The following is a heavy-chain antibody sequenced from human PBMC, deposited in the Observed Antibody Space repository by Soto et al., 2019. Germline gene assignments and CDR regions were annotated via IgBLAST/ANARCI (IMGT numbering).Heavy chain of an antibody. Sequence: EVQLVESGGGLVQPGESLRLSCVASGFTFRNNWMHWARQAPGKGLVWVAHINNDGSRAIYADSVKGRFTISRDNAKNTRFLLMDSLRVEDTAVYYCVNGGWLGDWGQGTLVTVSS. CDR2: INNDGSRA. CDR3: VNGGWLGD. D-gene: IGHD3-10*01. J-gene: IGHJ4*02. V-gene: IGHV3-74*01. CDR1: GFTFRNNW.